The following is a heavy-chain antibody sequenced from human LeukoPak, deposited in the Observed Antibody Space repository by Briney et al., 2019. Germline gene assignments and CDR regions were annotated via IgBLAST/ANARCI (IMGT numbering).Heavy chain of an antibody. CDR1: GFTFSVYA. CDR2: INGRGGST. J-gene: IGHJ4*02. V-gene: IGHV3-23*01. Sequence: GGSLRLSCQASGFTFSVYAMSWVRQAPGKGLEWVSGINGRGGSTFYADSVKGRFTISRDNSKDTLYLQMNSLRAEDTAIFYCAKDHPVGGSGSNFDYWGQGTLVTVSS. CDR3: AKDHPVGGSGSNFDY. D-gene: IGHD3-10*01.